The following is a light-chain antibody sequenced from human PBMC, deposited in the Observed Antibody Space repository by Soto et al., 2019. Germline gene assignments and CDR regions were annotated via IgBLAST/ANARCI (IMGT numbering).Light chain of an antibody. CDR3: GTWDSSLSACV. CDR2: DNN. V-gene: IGLV1-51*01. J-gene: IGLJ1*01. CDR1: SSNIGNNY. Sequence: QSVLTQPPSVSAAPGQTVTISCSGSSSNIGNNYVSWYQQLPGTAPKLLIYDNNKRPSGIPDRFSGSKSGTSATLGITGLQTGDEADYYCGTWDSSLSACVFGTGTKVTVL.